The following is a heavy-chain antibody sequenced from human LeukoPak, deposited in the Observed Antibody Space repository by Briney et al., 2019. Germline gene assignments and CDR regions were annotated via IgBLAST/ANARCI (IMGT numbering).Heavy chain of an antibody. CDR3: AKTRQNTMVRGCYFDY. D-gene: IGHD3-10*01. J-gene: IGHJ4*02. CDR1: GGSISSGGYY. Sequence: SQTLSLTCTVSGGSISSGGYYWSWIRQHPGKGLEWIGYIYYSGSTYYNPSLKRRVTISVDTSKNQFSLKLSSVTAADTAVYYCAKTRQNTMVRGCYFDYWGQGTLVTVSS. CDR2: IYYSGST. V-gene: IGHV4-31*03.